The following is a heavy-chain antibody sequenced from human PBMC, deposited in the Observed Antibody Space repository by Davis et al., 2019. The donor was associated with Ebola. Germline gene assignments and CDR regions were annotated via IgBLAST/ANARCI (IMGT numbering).Heavy chain of an antibody. Sequence: SVKVSCKASGGTFSSYAISWVRQAPGQGLEWVGEIIPIFDTATYAHNFQDRVTITADESRITAYLELSSLRSEDTAVYYCAKDRYYDNSPLYFESETWGQGTLVTVSS. CDR2: IIPIFDTA. CDR1: GGTFSSYA. V-gene: IGHV1-69*13. D-gene: IGHD3-22*01. J-gene: IGHJ4*02. CDR3: AKDRYYDNSPLYFESET.